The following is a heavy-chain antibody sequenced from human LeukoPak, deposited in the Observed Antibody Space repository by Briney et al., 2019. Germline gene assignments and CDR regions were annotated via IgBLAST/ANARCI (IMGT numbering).Heavy chain of an antibody. D-gene: IGHD3-3*01. J-gene: IGHJ4*02. V-gene: IGHV1-46*01. CDR1: GYTFTSHY. CDR3: AAPGASGFVGNFWSGPLDF. CDR2: INPSVGST. Sequence: ASVKVSCRASGYTFTSHYMHWVRQAPGQGLEWMGVINPSVGSTSYPQKFQGRVTMGRDTSTSTVYMELSSLKSEDTAVYYCAAPGASGFVGNFWSGPLDFWGRGALVTVSS.